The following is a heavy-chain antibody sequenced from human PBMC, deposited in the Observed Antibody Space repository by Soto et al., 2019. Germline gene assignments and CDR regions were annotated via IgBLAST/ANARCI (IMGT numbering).Heavy chain of an antibody. CDR1: GFTVSSHY. CDR3: ARDRTISDYRSSGALGL. Sequence: EVPLVESGGGLVQPGGSLRLSCAASGFTVSSHYMSWVRQAPGKGLEWVSVIYSGGSTYYAKSVTGRFIICRDNSKSTVYLQMNSLRAEDTAVYYCARDRTISDYRSSGALGLWGQGTLVSVSS. D-gene: IGHD6-6*01. CDR2: IYSGGST. V-gene: IGHV3-66*01. J-gene: IGHJ4*02.